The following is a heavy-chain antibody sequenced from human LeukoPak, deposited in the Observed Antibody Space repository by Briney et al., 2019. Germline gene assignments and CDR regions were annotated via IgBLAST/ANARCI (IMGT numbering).Heavy chain of an antibody. CDR1: GFSFTDYY. V-gene: IGHV3-11*01. CDR2: ISSSGSTI. J-gene: IGHJ5*02. D-gene: IGHD3-10*01. CDR3: ARAITPRVRGSPIWFDP. Sequence: GGSLRLSCAASGFSFTDYYMSWIRQAPGKGLEWLSYISSSGSTIFYADSGKSRFTISRDNAKNSLYLQMNSLRAEDTAIYYCARAITPRVRGSPIWFDPWGQGTLVTVSS.